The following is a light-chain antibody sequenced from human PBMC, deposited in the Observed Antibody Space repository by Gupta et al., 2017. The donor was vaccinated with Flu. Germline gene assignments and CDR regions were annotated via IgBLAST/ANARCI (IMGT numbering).Light chain of an antibody. CDR3: QQYKNWPPLT. CDR2: GAS. J-gene: IGKJ4*01. V-gene: IGKV3-15*01. CDR1: RSVTNN. Sequence: EIIMTQSPATLFVSPGERATLSCRASRSVTNNLAWYQQKPGRAPRLLIYGASTRATGISDRFSGSGSGTEFTLTISSLQSEDFAVYYCQQYKNWPPLTFGGGTKVEIK.